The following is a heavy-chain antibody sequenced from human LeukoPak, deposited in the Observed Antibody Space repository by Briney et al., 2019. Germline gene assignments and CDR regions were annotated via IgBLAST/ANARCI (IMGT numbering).Heavy chain of an antibody. V-gene: IGHV3-21*04. CDR1: GLTFNTYT. Sequence: PGGSLRLSCAASGLTFNTYTMNWVRQAPGKGLEWVSSISSTSSYIYYADSVKGRFTISRDNSKNTLYLQMNSLRAEDTAVYYCAKDMPTSLRYFDWLLPSDAFDIWGQGTMVTVSS. CDR3: AKDMPTSLRYFDWLLPSDAFDI. CDR2: ISSTSSYI. D-gene: IGHD3-9*01. J-gene: IGHJ3*02.